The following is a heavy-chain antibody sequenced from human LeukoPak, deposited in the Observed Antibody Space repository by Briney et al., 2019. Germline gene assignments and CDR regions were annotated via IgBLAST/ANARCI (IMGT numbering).Heavy chain of an antibody. Sequence: PSETLSLTCAVYGGSFSGYYWSWIRQPPGKGLEWIGEINHSGSTNYNPSLKSRVTISVDTSKNQFSLKLSSVTAADTAVYYCAGGPILTLAARPALDYWGQGTLVTVSS. CDR2: INHSGST. J-gene: IGHJ4*02. V-gene: IGHV4-34*01. D-gene: IGHD6-6*01. CDR3: AGGPILTLAARPALDY. CDR1: GGSFSGYY.